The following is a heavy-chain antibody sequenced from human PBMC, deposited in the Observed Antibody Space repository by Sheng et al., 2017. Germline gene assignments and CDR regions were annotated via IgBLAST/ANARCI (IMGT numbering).Heavy chain of an antibody. J-gene: IGHJ4*02. Sequence: EVQLVESGGGLVKPGGSLRLSCAASGFTFSNAWMSWVRQAPGKGLEWVGRIKSKTDGGTTDYAAPVKGRFTISRDDSKNTLYLQMNSLKTEDTAVYYCTTDYYYYGSGSYILIDYWGQGTPVTVSS. V-gene: IGHV3-15*01. CDR1: GFTFSNAW. CDR3: TTDYYYYGSGSYILIDY. D-gene: IGHD3-10*01. CDR2: IKSKTDGGTT.